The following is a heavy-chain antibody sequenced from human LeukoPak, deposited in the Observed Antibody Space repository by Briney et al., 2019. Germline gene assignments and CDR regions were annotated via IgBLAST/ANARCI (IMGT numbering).Heavy chain of an antibody. V-gene: IGHV1-2*04. Sequence: ASVKVSCKASGYTFTSYYMHWVRQAPGQGLEWMGWINPNSGGTNYAQKFQGWVTMTRDTSISTAYMELSRLRSDDTAVYYCARASPVVPAARDAFDIWGQGTMVTVSS. CDR2: INPNSGGT. J-gene: IGHJ3*02. CDR1: GYTFTSYY. CDR3: ARASPVVPAARDAFDI. D-gene: IGHD2-2*01.